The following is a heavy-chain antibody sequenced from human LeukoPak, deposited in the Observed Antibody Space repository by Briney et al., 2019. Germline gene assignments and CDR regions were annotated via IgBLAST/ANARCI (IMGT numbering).Heavy chain of an antibody. J-gene: IGHJ4*02. CDR2: ISSNGGST. Sequence: PGGSLRLSCAASGFTFSSYAMHWVRQAPGKGLEYVSAISSNGGSTYYANSVKGRFTISRDNSKNTLYLQVGSLRAEDMAVYYCARCRDGYNYDYWGQGTLVTVSS. V-gene: IGHV3-64*01. CDR3: ARCRDGYNYDY. D-gene: IGHD5-24*01. CDR1: GFTFSSYA.